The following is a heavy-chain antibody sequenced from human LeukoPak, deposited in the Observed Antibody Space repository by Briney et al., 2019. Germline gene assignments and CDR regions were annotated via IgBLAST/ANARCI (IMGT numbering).Heavy chain of an antibody. CDR2: IYYSGST. D-gene: IGHD4-11*01. V-gene: IGHV4-59*08. J-gene: IGHJ4*02. CDR1: VGSISSSY. CDR3: ARQGPLTTAVTTRTNPFDY. Sequence: SETLSLTCTVSVGSISSSYWSWIRQPPGKGLEWIGYIYYSGSTHYNPSLKSRVTISVDTSKNQFSLKLSSVTAADTAVYYCARQGPLTTAVTTRTNPFDYWGQGTLVTVSS.